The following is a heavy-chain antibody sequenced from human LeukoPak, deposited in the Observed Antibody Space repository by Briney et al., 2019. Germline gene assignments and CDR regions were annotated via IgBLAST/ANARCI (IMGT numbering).Heavy chain of an antibody. CDR3: ARGGFLVQNHFDP. V-gene: IGHV4-61*02. Sequence: SEXLSLTCTVSGGSISSGSYYWRWIRQPAGKGLEWVGRIHRSGSTTYNPSGKSRVTITVDASKNQFSLKLNSVTAADTAVYYCARGGFLVQNHFDPWGQGTLVTVSS. J-gene: IGHJ5*02. CDR1: GGSISSGSYY. CDR2: IHRSGST. D-gene: IGHD3-3*01.